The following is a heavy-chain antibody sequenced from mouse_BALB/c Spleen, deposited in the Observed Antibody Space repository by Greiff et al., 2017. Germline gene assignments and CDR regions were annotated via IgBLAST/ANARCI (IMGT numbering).Heavy chain of an antibody. Sequence: VQLQQSGAELVKPGASVKLSCTASGFNIKDTYMHWVQQRPEQGLEWIGRIDPANGNTKYDPKFQGKATITADPSSNTAYLQLSSLTSEDTAVYYCARNYYGPLYYFDYWGQGTTLTVSA. J-gene: IGHJ2*01. CDR1: GFNIKDTY. V-gene: IGHV14-3*02. CDR2: IDPANGNT. D-gene: IGHD1-2*01. CDR3: ARNYYGPLYYFDY.